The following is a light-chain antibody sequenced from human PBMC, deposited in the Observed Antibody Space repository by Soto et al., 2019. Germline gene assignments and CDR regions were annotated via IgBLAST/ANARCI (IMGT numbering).Light chain of an antibody. CDR1: QSISSY. Sequence: DIPMTQSPSSLSASVGDRVTITCRASQSISSYLNWYQQKPGKAPKLLIYAASSLQSGVSSRFSGSGSGTDFTLTISSLQPEDFATYYCQQSYSTPPGTFGQGTKVEIK. CDR2: AAS. V-gene: IGKV1-39*01. J-gene: IGKJ1*01. CDR3: QQSYSTPPGT.